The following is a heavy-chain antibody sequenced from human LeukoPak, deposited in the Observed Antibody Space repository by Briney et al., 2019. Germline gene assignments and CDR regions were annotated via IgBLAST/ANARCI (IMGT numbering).Heavy chain of an antibody. CDR2: IHYSGSS. V-gene: IGHV4-59*12. J-gene: IGHJ6*03. Sequence: SETLSLTCTVSGGSTSRDYWSWIQQPPGKGLEWIGYIHYSGSSNYNPSLKSRVTISLDTPKNQFSLKLSSVTAADTAVYYCARDVRGYSGYDTYYMDVWGKGTTVTISS. CDR3: ARDVRGYSGYDTYYMDV. D-gene: IGHD5-12*01. CDR1: GGSTSRDY.